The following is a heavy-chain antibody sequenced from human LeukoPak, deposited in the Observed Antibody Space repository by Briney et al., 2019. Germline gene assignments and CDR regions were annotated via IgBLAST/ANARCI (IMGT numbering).Heavy chain of an antibody. D-gene: IGHD6-19*01. CDR3: AKTVRQWLANDAFAI. Sequence: SDTLSLTCTVSGGSISGYYWTWIRQPPGKGLEWIGKIYSSGSTNYNPSLMSRVIISVDTSKNQFSLKLTSVTAADTAVYYCAKTVRQWLANDAFAIWGQGTMVTVSS. J-gene: IGHJ3*02. CDR2: IYSSGST. CDR1: GGSISGYY. V-gene: IGHV4-59*07.